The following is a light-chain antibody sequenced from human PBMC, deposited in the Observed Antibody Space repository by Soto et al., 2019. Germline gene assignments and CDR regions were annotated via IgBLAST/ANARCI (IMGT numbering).Light chain of an antibody. CDR1: SSDVGAYNY. CDR2: GVN. J-gene: IGLJ2*01. V-gene: IGLV2-8*01. Sequence: QSALTQPPTASGSPGQSVTISCTGTSSDVGAYNYVAWYQQHPGKAPKLLIYGVNKRPSGVPDRFSGSKSGNTASLTVSGLQAEDEADYYCSSSAGSNNLGVFGGGTKLTVV. CDR3: SSSAGSNNLGV.